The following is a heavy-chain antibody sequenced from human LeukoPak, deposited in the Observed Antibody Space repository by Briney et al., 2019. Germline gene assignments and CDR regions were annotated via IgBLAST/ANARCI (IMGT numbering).Heavy chain of an antibody. V-gene: IGHV3-11*01. Sequence: GGSLRLSYAASGFTFRDYYMSWIRQAPGKGLHWVSYISSGDGTIYYADSVKGRFTISRDDANNALYLQMSSLRVEDTAVYHCVTGDSSAFSVFSAFDFWGQGTLVTVSS. CDR2: ISSGDGTI. J-gene: IGHJ4*02. D-gene: IGHD3-22*01. CDR3: VTGDSSAFSVFSAFDF. CDR1: GFTFRDYY.